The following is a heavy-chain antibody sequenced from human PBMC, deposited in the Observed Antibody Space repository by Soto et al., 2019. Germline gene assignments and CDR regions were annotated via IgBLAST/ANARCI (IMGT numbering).Heavy chain of an antibody. Sequence: TLSLTCTVFGGSVSIGDYLWSWIRQRPGKGLEWIGYIHDSGNTYYNPSLKSRVTISLDTSKNQFSLKVTSMTAADTAVYFCARARGGDSGDYASLFDRWGQGXLVTVYS. CDR2: IHDSGNT. J-gene: IGHJ5*02. CDR1: GGSVSIGDYL. D-gene: IGHD4-17*01. V-gene: IGHV4-30-4*01. CDR3: ARARGGDSGDYASLFDR.